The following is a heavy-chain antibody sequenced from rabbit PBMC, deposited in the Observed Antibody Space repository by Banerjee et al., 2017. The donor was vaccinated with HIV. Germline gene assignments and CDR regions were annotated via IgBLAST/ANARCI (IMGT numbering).Heavy chain of an antibody. J-gene: IGHJ4*01. CDR1: GFSLSNNYY. Sequence: QSLEESGGDLVKPGASLTLTCTASGFSLSNNYYMCWVRQAPGKGLELIACIYTSSGSTWYASWVNGRFTISRSTSLNTVDLKMTSLTAADTATYFCARCAGYAGYGYFNLWGQGTLVTVS. CDR3: ARCAGYAGYGYFNL. CDR2: IYTSSGST. D-gene: IGHD7-1*01. V-gene: IGHV1S43*01.